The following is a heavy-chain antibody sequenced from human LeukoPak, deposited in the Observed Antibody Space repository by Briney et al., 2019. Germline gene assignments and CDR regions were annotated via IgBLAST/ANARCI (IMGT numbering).Heavy chain of an antibody. CDR2: INPNSGGT. Sequence: ASVKVSCKASGYTFTGYYMHWVRQAPGQGLEWMGRINPNSGGTNYAQKFQGRVTMTRDTSISTAYMELSRLRSDDTAVYYCAKDLGYNWNSGGWFDPWGQGTLVTVSS. V-gene: IGHV1-2*06. J-gene: IGHJ5*02. CDR3: AKDLGYNWNSGGWFDP. D-gene: IGHD1-7*01. CDR1: GYTFTGYY.